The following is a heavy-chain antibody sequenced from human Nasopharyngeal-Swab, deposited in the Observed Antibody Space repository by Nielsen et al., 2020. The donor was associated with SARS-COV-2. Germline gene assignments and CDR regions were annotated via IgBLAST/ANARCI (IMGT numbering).Heavy chain of an antibody. D-gene: IGHD2-8*02. J-gene: IGHJ4*02. CDR3: ARDPDWYWYAIDS. Sequence: GGSLRLSCAASGFTFTSYAMTWVRQAPGKGLEWVSRISGGGASEEYADSVKGRFTISRDYSKKMLYLQMNSLRAEDTAVYYCARDPDWYWYAIDSWGQGTLVTVSS. V-gene: IGHV3-23*01. CDR1: GFTFTSYA. CDR2: ISGGGASE.